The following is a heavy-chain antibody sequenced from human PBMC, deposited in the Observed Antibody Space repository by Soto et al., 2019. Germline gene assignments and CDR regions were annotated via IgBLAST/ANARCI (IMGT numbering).Heavy chain of an antibody. CDR1: GYSFTSYW. J-gene: IGHJ6*02. V-gene: IGHV5-51*01. CDR2: IYPGDSDT. CDR3: ARHGDRDYYYYGMDV. Sequence: GESLKISFKGSGYSFTSYWIGWVRQMPGKGLEWMGIIYPGDSDTRYSPSFQGQVTISADKSISTAYLQWSSLKASDTAMYYCARHGDRDYYYYGMDVWGQGTTVTVSS. D-gene: IGHD3-22*01.